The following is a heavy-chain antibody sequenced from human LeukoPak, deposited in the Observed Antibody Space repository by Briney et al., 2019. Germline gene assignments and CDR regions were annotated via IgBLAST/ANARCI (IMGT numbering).Heavy chain of an antibody. D-gene: IGHD3-3*01. CDR1: GFTFSAYA. Sequence: PGGSLRLSCAASGFTFSAYAMHWVRQAPGKGLEWVAAIWSDGSNKYYADSVKGRFTISRDNSKNTLYLQMNSLRAEDTAVYYCAKDCSIFGVSTERYFDYWGQGTLVTVSS. CDR2: IWSDGSNK. V-gene: IGHV3-33*06. J-gene: IGHJ4*02. CDR3: AKDCSIFGVSTERYFDY.